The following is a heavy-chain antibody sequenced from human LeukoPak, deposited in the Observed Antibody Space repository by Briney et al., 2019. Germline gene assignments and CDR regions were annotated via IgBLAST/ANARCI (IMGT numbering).Heavy chain of an antibody. CDR1: GFTFSSYY. D-gene: IGHD3-16*01. Sequence: GGSLRLSCAASGFTFSSYYMNWVRQAPGKGLEWVSSISRTTNYTYYTDSVRGRFTISRDNAKNSLYLQMNSLTAEDTAVYYCTRVSYADGGYFDYWGQGTLVTVSS. J-gene: IGHJ4*02. CDR3: TRVSYADGGYFDY. V-gene: IGHV3-21*01. CDR2: ISRTTNYT.